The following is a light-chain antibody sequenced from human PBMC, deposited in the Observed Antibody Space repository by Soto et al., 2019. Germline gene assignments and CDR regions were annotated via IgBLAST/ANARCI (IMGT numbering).Light chain of an antibody. CDR2: GNK. CDR3: QSYDSSLSVSYV. Sequence: QSVLTQPLSVSGAPGQTVTISCTGSSSNIGAGYDVHWYQQRPGTAPKLLTYGNKNRPSGVPDRFSGSTSGTSASLAITGLQAEDEADYYCQSYDSSLSVSYVFGTGTKVTGL. CDR1: SSNIGAGYD. J-gene: IGLJ1*01. V-gene: IGLV1-40*01.